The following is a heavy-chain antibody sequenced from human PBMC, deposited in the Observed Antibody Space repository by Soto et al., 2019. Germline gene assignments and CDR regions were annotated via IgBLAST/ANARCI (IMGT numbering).Heavy chain of an antibody. CDR1: GYTFTSYA. Sequence: ASVKVSCKASGYTFTSYAMHWVRQAPGQRLEWMGWINAGNGNTKYSQKFQGRVTITRDTSASTAYMELSSLRSEDTAVYYCARLSITMVRGAPYYYMDVWGKGTPVTVSS. CDR3: ARLSITMVRGAPYYYMDV. J-gene: IGHJ6*03. V-gene: IGHV1-3*01. D-gene: IGHD3-10*01. CDR2: INAGNGNT.